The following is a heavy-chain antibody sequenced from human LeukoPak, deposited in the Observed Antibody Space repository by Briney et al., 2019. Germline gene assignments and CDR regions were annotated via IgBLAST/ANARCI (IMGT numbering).Heavy chain of an antibody. V-gene: IGHV6-1*01. D-gene: IGHD1-1*01. Sequence: SQTLSLTCAISGDSVSSNSAAWNWIRQSPSRGLEWLGRTYYRSKWYNDYAVSVKSRITINPDTSKNQFSLKLSSVTAADTAVYYCARGVSTGTRHFDYWGQGTLVTVSS. J-gene: IGHJ4*02. CDR3: ARGVSTGTRHFDY. CDR2: TYYRSKWYN. CDR1: GDSVSSNSAA.